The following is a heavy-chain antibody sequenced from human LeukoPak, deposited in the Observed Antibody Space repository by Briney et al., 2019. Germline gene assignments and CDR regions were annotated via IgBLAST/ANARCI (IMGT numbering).Heavy chain of an antibody. Sequence: SETLSLTCTVSGGSVSSGSYSWSWIRQPPGKGLEWIGYIYSSGRTVYNPSLKSRVTISLDTSKNQFSLKLNSVIAADAAVYYCARELNSGYDPLGYYYYGMDVWGQGTTVTVSS. CDR2: IYSSGRT. V-gene: IGHV4-61*01. D-gene: IGHD5-12*01. CDR3: ARELNSGYDPLGYYYYGMDV. J-gene: IGHJ6*02. CDR1: GGSVSSGSYS.